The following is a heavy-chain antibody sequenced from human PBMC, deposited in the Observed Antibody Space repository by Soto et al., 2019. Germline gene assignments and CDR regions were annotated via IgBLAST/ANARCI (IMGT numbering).Heavy chain of an antibody. CDR3: ARTYYDCWSGFSD. Sequence: QVHLEESGGRVXLXXXXLRLSCAASGFTFSDYAMHWIRQPPGKGLEWVAIISYEGSEKYYSDSVKGRFTISRDNSKNTVYLQMNSVRGDDTAVYYCARTYYDCWSGFSDWGQGALVSVSS. CDR1: GFTFSDYA. J-gene: IGHJ4*02. CDR2: ISYEGSEK. D-gene: IGHD3-3*01. V-gene: IGHV3-33*05.